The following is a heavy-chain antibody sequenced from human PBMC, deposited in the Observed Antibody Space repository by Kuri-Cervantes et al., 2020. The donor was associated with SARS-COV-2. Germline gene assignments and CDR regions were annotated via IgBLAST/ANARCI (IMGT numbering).Heavy chain of an antibody. V-gene: IGHV3-30*18. Sequence: GGSLRLSCVASGFSFSSYGMHWVRQAPGKGLEWVALISYDGSDKDYADSVKGRFIISRDNSKNTVYLQMNSLRPEDTAVYYCAKQRGRGSLDSGAFDIWGQGTMVTVSS. D-gene: IGHD3-16*01. CDR1: GFSFSSYG. J-gene: IGHJ3*02. CDR2: ISYDGSDK. CDR3: AKQRGRGSLDSGAFDI.